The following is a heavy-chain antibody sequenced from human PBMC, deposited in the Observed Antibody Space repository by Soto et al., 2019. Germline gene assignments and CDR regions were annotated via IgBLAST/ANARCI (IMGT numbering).Heavy chain of an antibody. J-gene: IGHJ4*02. D-gene: IGHD3-22*01. CDR2: ISYDGSNK. Sequence: PGGSLRLSCAASGFTFSSYGMHWVRQAPGKGLEWVAVISYDGSNKYYADSVQGRFTISRDNSKNTLYLQMNSLRAEDTAVYYCARKTLTYYYDSSASYWGQGTLVTVSS. CDR1: GFTFSSYG. CDR3: ARKTLTYYYDSSASY. V-gene: IGHV3-30*03.